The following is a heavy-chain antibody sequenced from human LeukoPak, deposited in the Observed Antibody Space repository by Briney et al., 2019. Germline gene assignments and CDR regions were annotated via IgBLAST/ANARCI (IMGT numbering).Heavy chain of an antibody. V-gene: IGHV3-48*03. Sequence: GGSLRLSCAASGFTFSTYEMKWVRQAPGKGLEWVSYITGSGSPIYYTDFVKGRFTISRDNAKNSLSLQMNSLRADDTAIYFCVTHSSSADYWGQGTLVTVSS. J-gene: IGHJ4*02. CDR2: ITGSGSPI. CDR1: GFTFSTYE. CDR3: VTHSSSADY. D-gene: IGHD6-6*01.